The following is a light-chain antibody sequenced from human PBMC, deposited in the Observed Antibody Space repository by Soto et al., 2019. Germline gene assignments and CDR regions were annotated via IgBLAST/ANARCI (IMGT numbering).Light chain of an antibody. CDR2: DAS. J-gene: IGKJ1*01. Sequence: DIQMTQSPSTLSASVGDRVTITCRASQSISSWLAWYQQKPGKAPKLLIYDASSLESGVPSRFSGSGSGTDFTLTISRLEPEDFAIFYCQQYGNSPPRWTFGQGTKVDIK. CDR1: QSISSW. V-gene: IGKV1-5*01. CDR3: QQYGNSPPRWT.